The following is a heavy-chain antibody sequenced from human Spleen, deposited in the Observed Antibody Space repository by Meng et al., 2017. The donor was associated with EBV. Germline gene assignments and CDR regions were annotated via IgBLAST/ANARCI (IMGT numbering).Heavy chain of an antibody. CDR3: ARESGYSYGTDY. J-gene: IGHJ4*02. CDR1: GYTFTDYS. CDR2: ININNGNP. Sequence: VHSGSGLKTSGASVSVACKASGYTFTDYSMNWLGQAAGQGLEWMGWININNGNPAYARGFTGRFVFSLDTSVSTVYLQISGLKTEDTAVYYCARESGYSYGTDYWGQGTLVTVSS. V-gene: IGHV7-4-1*02. D-gene: IGHD5-18*01.